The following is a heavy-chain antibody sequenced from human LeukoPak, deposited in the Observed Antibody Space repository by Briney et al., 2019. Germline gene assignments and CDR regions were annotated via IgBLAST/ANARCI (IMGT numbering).Heavy chain of an antibody. V-gene: IGHV5-51*01. J-gene: IGHJ4*02. Sequence: GESLKISCKGSGYSFTSYWIGWVRQIPGKGLEWMGVIYPGDSDTRYSPSFQGQVTISADKSISTAYLQWSSLKASDTAMYYCARRRRIAAAGTTSDLDYWGQGTLVTVSS. D-gene: IGHD6-13*01. CDR3: ARRRRIAAAGTTSDLDY. CDR2: IYPGDSDT. CDR1: GYSFTSYW.